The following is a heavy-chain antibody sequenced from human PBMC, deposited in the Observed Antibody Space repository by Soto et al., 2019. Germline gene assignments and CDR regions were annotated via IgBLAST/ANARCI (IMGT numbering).Heavy chain of an antibody. CDR1: GGTFSSYT. Sequence: QVQLVQSGAEVKKPGSSVKVSCKASGGTFSSYTISWVRQAPGQGLEWMGRIIPILGIANYAQKFQGRVTITAEKSTITAYMELSSLRTEDTAVYYCARDNSCSWSEGHYYYYGMDVWGQGTTVTVSS. CDR2: IIPILGIA. CDR3: ARDNSCSWSEGHYYYYGMDV. D-gene: IGHD6-13*01. V-gene: IGHV1-69*02. J-gene: IGHJ6*02.